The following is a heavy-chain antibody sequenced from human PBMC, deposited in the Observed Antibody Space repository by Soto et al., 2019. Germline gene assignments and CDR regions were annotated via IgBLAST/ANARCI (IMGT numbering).Heavy chain of an antibody. V-gene: IGHV3-23*04. Sequence: EGQLVESGGDLVQPGGSLRLSCAASGLTFSTYAMSWVLQAPGKGLEWVSSISGSVGNAYYADSVRGRFTISRDNSKNTLYLHMNSLRAEDTALSSCAKDPTGTTRNFDCWVQGPLVTVSS. D-gene: IGHD1-7*01. J-gene: IGHJ4*02. CDR3: AKDPTGTTRNFDC. CDR1: GLTFSTYA. CDR2: ISGSVGNA.